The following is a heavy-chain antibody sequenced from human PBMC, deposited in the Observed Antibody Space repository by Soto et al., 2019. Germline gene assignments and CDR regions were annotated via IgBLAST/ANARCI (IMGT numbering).Heavy chain of an antibody. CDR3: AREENYYESSGYAGRYFDY. D-gene: IGHD3-22*01. V-gene: IGHV3-48*03. CDR2: ISSSGSTT. J-gene: IGHJ4*02. Sequence: GGSLRLSCEVSGFTFSSYEMSWVRQAPGKGLECIAYISSSGSTTDHADSVKGRFTVSRDNAKNSLYLEMNSLRVEDSGIYYCAREENYYESSGYAGRYFDYWGQGALVTAPQ. CDR1: GFTFSSYE.